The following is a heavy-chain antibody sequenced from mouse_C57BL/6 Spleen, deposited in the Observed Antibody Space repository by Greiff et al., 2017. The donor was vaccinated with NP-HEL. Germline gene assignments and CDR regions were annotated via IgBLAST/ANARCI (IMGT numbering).Heavy chain of an antibody. J-gene: IGHJ1*03. CDR2: IYPRSGNT. Sequence: VQLQQSGAELARPGASVKLSCKASGYTFTSYGISWVKQRTGQGLEWIGEIYPRSGNTYYNEKFKGKATLTADKSSSTAYMELRSLTSEDSAVYFCARKFATVVGYFDVWGTGTTVTVSS. V-gene: IGHV1-81*01. CDR1: GYTFTSYG. D-gene: IGHD1-1*01. CDR3: ARKFATVVGYFDV.